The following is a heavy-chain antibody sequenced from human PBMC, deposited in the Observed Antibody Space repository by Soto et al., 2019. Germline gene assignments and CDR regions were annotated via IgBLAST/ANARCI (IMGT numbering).Heavy chain of an antibody. CDR3: AKVRYSSPMGYYYGMDV. CDR1: RVAFSKFI. CDR2: IIPIFGTA. D-gene: IGHD6-19*01. V-gene: IGHV1-69*13. Sequence: SVKVSCKASRVAFSKFIVTWVRQAPGLGLEWVGGIIPIFGTANYAQKFQGRVTITADESTSTSYMEVNNLRSEDTAVYYCAKVRYSSPMGYYYGMDVWGQGTRVTFSS. J-gene: IGHJ6*02.